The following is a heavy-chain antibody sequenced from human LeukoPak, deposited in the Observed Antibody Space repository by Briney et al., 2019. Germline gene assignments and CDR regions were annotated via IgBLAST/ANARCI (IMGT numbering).Heavy chain of an antibody. Sequence: SVKVSCKASGGTFSSYDISWVRQAPGQGLEWMGRIIPIFGTANYAQKFQGRVTITTDESTSTAYMELSSLRSEDTAVYYCAEGGYCSGGSCYSLSGWGQGTLVTVSS. CDR2: IIPIFGTA. CDR3: AEGGYCSGGSCYSLSG. CDR1: GGTFSSYD. D-gene: IGHD2-15*01. J-gene: IGHJ4*02. V-gene: IGHV1-69*05.